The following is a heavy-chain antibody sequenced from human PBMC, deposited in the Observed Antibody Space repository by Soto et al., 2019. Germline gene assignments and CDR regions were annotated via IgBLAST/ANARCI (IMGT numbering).Heavy chain of an antibody. CDR2: IYYSGST. CDR3: ARAFRPAAMQEDP. D-gene: IGHD2-2*01. Sequence: PSVTLSLTCTVAGGYLSSSSYYWGWISQPPGKGLEWIGSIYYSGSTYYNPSLKSRVTISVDTSKNQFSLKLSSVTAADTAVYYCARAFRPAAMQEDPWGQGTLVTVSS. CDR1: GGYLSSSSYY. V-gene: IGHV4-39*01. J-gene: IGHJ5*02.